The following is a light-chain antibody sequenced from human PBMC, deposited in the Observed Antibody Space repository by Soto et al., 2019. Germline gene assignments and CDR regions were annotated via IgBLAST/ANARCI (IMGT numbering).Light chain of an antibody. Sequence: DIPMTQSPSTLSASVGDRVTITCRASQSISSYLNWYQQKPGKAPKLLIYAASSLQSGVPSRFSGSGSGTDFTLTISSLQPEDFATYYCQQSYSTPGTFGQGTKVE. V-gene: IGKV1-39*01. J-gene: IGKJ1*01. CDR2: AAS. CDR3: QQSYSTPGT. CDR1: QSISSY.